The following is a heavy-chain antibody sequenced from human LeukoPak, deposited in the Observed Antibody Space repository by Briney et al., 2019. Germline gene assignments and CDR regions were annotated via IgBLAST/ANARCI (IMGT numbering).Heavy chain of an antibody. Sequence: SETLSLTCAVYGGSFSGYYWSWIRQPPGKGLEWIGEINHSGSTNCNPSLKSRVTISVDTSKNQFSLKLSSVTAADTAVYYCARGRDSSGYYHFDYWGQGTLVTVSS. J-gene: IGHJ4*02. CDR3: ARGRDSSGYYHFDY. D-gene: IGHD3-22*01. V-gene: IGHV4-34*01. CDR2: INHSGST. CDR1: GGSFSGYY.